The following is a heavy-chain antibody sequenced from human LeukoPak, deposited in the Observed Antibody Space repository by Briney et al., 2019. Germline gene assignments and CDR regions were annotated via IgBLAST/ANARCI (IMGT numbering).Heavy chain of an antibody. CDR2: ISSSSSYI. Sequence: GGSLRLSCAASGFTFSSYSMNWVRQAPGKGLEWVSSISSSSSYIYYADSVKGRFTISRDNSKNTLYLQMNSLRAEDTAVYYCARDTYSSSHRWFDPWGQGTLVTVSS. V-gene: IGHV3-21*01. D-gene: IGHD6-13*01. CDR1: GFTFSSYS. J-gene: IGHJ5*02. CDR3: ARDTYSSSHRWFDP.